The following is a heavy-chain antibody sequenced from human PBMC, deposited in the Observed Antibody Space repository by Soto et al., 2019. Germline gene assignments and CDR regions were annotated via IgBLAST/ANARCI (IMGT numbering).Heavy chain of an antibody. D-gene: IGHD5-18*01. CDR3: ARPVDTAMAFDP. V-gene: IGHV4-39*01. Sequence: SETLSLTCTVSGGSISSSSYYWGWIRQPPGKGLEWIGSIYYSGSTYYNPSLKSRVTISVDTSKNQFSLKLSSVTAADTAVYYCARPVDTAMAFDPWGQGTLVTVSS. J-gene: IGHJ5*02. CDR1: GGSISSSSYY. CDR2: IYYSGST.